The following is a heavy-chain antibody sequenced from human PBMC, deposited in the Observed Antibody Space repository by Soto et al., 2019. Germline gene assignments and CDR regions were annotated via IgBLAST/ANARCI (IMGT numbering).Heavy chain of an antibody. Sequence: SETLSLTCTVSGGSISSYYLSWIRQPPGKGMEWIGYINYSGSTNYNPSLKSRVTIAGVTSKNQFSLKLSSVTAADTAVYYCARSRYSGYDSLDYWGQGTLVTVS. V-gene: IGHV4-59*08. D-gene: IGHD5-12*01. CDR1: GGSISSYY. CDR3: ARSRYSGYDSLDY. CDR2: INYSGST. J-gene: IGHJ4*02.